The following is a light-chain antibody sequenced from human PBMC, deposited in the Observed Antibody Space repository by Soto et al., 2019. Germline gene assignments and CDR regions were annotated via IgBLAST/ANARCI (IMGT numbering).Light chain of an antibody. J-gene: IGLJ1*01. CDR1: SSNIGAGYD. CDR3: QSYDSSLSGLWV. CDR2: GNS. V-gene: IGLV1-40*01. Sequence: QSVLTQPPSVSGAPGQRVTIPCTGSSSNIGAGYDVHWYQQLPGTAPKLLIYGNSNRPSGVPDRFSGSKSGTSASLAITGLQAEDEADYYCQSYDSSLSGLWVFGTGTKLTVL.